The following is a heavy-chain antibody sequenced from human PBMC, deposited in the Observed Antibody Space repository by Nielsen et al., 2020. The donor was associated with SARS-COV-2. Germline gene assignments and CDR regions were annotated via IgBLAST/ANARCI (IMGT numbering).Heavy chain of an antibody. CDR1: GSTFDDYG. V-gene: IGHV3-20*04. D-gene: IGHD6-19*01. CDR2: INWSGDNT. J-gene: IGHJ6*02. CDR3: ARDLIAVAGTDYYYYGMDV. Sequence: GESLKISCAASGSTFDDYGMSWVRQAPGKGLEWVSIINWSGDNTYYGDSVKGRFTISRDNAKNSLYLQMNSLRAEDTAVYYCARDLIAVAGTDYYYYGMDVWGQGNTVTVSS.